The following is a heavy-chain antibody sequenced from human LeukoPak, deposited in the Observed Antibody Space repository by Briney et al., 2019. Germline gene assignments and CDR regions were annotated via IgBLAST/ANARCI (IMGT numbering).Heavy chain of an antibody. J-gene: IGHJ5*02. CDR2: ISGSGGST. Sequence: GGSPRLSCAASGLTFSSYAMSWVRQAPGKGLEWVSAISGSGGSTYYADSVKGRFTISRDNSKNTLYLQMNSLRAEDTAVYYCAKIWATYYDILTGEGGFDPWGQGTLVTVSS. D-gene: IGHD3-9*01. V-gene: IGHV3-23*01. CDR1: GLTFSSYA. CDR3: AKIWATYYDILTGEGGFDP.